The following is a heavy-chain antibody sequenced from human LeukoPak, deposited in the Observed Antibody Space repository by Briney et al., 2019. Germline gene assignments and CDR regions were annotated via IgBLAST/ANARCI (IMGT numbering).Heavy chain of an antibody. J-gene: IGHJ4*02. D-gene: IGHD5-12*01. CDR2: ISGSGGSA. CDR1: GFTFSSYA. Sequence: GGSPRLSCAASGFTFSSYAMSWVRQAPGKGLEWVSAISGSGGSAYYADSVKGRFTISRDNAKNSLYLQMNSLRAEDTAVYYCARSGGGGWYFDYWGQGTLVTVSS. V-gene: IGHV3-23*01. CDR3: ARSGGGGWYFDY.